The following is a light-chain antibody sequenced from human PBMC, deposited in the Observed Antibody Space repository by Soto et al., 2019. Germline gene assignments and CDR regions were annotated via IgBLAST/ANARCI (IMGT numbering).Light chain of an antibody. CDR1: QSVTSSY. Sequence: EIVLTQSPGTLSLSPGERATLSCRTSQSVTSSYLAWYQQKPGQAPRLLIYGASSRATGIPDRFSGSGSGTGFSLTISRLEPEDFAVYSCQQYGSSPPTFGQGTKLEIK. V-gene: IGKV3-20*01. CDR2: GAS. J-gene: IGKJ2*01. CDR3: QQYGSSPPT.